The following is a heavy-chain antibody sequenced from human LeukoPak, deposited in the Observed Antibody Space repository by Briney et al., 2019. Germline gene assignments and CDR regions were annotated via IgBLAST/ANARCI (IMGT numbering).Heavy chain of an antibody. CDR2: IYDSRST. CDR1: GGSISSYY. V-gene: IGHV4-59*01. J-gene: IGHJ3*02. Sequence: PSETLSLTCTVSGGSISSYYWSWIRQPPGKGLEWIGYIYDSRSTNYNPSLKSRVTISVDTSKNQFSLKLSSVTAADTAVYYCACLTTADAFDIWGQGTMATVSS. CDR3: ACLTTADAFDI. D-gene: IGHD3-22*01.